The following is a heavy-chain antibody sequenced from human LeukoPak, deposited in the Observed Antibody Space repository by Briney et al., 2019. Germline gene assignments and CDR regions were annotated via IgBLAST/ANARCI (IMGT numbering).Heavy chain of an antibody. Sequence: GGSLRLSCAASGFTFSSYWMHWVRQAPGKGLVWVSRINTDGSSTSYADSVKGRFTISRDDSKNTLYLQMNSLRAEDTAVYYCARADDWSGSPFDYWGQGTLVAVSS. CDR2: INTDGSST. CDR3: ARADDWSGSPFDY. V-gene: IGHV3-74*01. J-gene: IGHJ4*02. CDR1: GFTFSSYW. D-gene: IGHD3-3*01.